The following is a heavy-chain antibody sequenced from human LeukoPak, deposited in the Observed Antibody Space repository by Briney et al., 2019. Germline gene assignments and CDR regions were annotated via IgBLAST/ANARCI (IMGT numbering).Heavy chain of an antibody. J-gene: IGHJ4*02. CDR1: GFTFSTYA. CDR3: AKDDGGSSSSFNAFDV. Sequence: GGSLRLSCAASGFTFSTYAMGWVRQTLGQGLEWVSSISGSHYSAFYANSVKGRFTIYRDNSKDTLYLQMNSLRAEDTAIYYCAKDDGGSSSSFNAFDVWGPGTLVSVST. CDR2: ISGSHYSA. D-gene: IGHD2-15*01. V-gene: IGHV3-23*01.